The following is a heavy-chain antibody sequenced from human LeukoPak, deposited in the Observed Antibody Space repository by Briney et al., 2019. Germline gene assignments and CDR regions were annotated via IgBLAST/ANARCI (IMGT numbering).Heavy chain of an antibody. V-gene: IGHV4-61*09. J-gene: IGHJ4*02. Sequence: SKTLSLTCTVSGGSISSGNNHWSWIRQPAGKGLEWIGHIYTSGSTNYNPSLKSRVTISVDTSKNQFSLKLSSVTAADTAVYYCATTTVTTSAGFDNWGQGTLVTVSS. CDR2: IYTSGST. CDR3: ATTTVTTSAGFDN. CDR1: GGSISSGNNH. D-gene: IGHD4-17*01.